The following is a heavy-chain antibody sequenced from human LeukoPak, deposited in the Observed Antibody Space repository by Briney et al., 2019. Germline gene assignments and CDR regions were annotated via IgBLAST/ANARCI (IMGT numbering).Heavy chain of an antibody. J-gene: IGHJ3*02. Sequence: LAGRSLRLSCAASGFTFSSYAMHWVRKAPGKGLEWVAVISYDGSNKYYADSVKGRFTISRDNSKNTLYLQMNSLRAEDTAVYYCARDFGIQLLGDIWGQGTMVTVSS. D-gene: IGHD5-18*01. V-gene: IGHV3-30-3*01. CDR1: GFTFSSYA. CDR3: ARDFGIQLLGDI. CDR2: ISYDGSNK.